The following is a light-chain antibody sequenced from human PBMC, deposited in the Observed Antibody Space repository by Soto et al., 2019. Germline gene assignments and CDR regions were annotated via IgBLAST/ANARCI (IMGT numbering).Light chain of an antibody. CDR2: TDY. CDR3: AAWDDSLNGWV. V-gene: IGLV1-44*01. J-gene: IGLJ3*02. CDR1: SSKVGSNT. Sequence: QSVLTQPPSASGTPGQRVTISCSGGSSKVGSNTVNWYQQLPGTAPKLLIYTDYQRASGVPDRFSGPKSGTSASLAISGLHYEDEADYYCAAWDDSLNGWVFGGGTKLTVL.